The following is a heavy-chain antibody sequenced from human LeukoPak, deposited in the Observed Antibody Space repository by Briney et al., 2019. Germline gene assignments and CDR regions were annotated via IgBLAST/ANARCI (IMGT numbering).Heavy chain of an antibody. V-gene: IGHV3-21*01. J-gene: IGHJ6*02. CDR1: GFTFSSYS. Sequence: GGSLRLSCAASGFTFSSYSMNWVRQAPGKGLEWVSSISSSSSYICYADSVKGRFTISRDNAKNSLYLQMNSLRAEDTAVYYCARRHSSSWLDYYYGMDVWGQGTTVTVSS. CDR3: ARRHSSSWLDYYYGMDV. D-gene: IGHD6-13*01. CDR2: ISSSSSYI.